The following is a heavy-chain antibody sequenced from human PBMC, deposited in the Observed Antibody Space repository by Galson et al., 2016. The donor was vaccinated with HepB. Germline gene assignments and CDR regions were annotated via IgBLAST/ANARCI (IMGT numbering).Heavy chain of an antibody. J-gene: IGHJ5*02. V-gene: IGHV4-31*03. CDR1: GASITSGGYY. CDR2: MHDSGIT. Sequence: TLSLTCTVSGASITSGGYYWSWIRQNPGKGLEWIGYMHDSGITFYNPSLKSRVTMSIVTSKNYFSLNLSYVTAADTAVYFCARVPYGSGTYYSGWFDPWGQGILVTVSS. CDR3: ARVPYGSGTYYSGWFDP. D-gene: IGHD3-10*01.